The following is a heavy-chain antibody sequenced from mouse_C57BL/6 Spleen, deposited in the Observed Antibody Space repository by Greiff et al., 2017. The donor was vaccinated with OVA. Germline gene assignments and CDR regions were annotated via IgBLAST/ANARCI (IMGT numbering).Heavy chain of an antibody. V-gene: IGHV1-15*01. J-gene: IGHJ3*01. CDR2: IDPETGGT. CDR3: TRGRNDYDVAGVDY. CDR1: GYTFTDYE. D-gene: IGHD2-4*01. Sequence: QVQLQQSGAELVRPGASVTLSCKASGYTFTDYEMHWVQQTPVHGLEWIGAIDPETGGTAYTQKFKGKAILPADKSSSTAYMELRSLTSEDSAVYYCTRGRNDYDVAGVDYWGQGTPVTVSA.